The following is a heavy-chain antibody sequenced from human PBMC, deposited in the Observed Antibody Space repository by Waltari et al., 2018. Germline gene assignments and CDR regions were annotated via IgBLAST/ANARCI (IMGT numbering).Heavy chain of an antibody. J-gene: IGHJ4*02. Sequence: QVQLQESGPGLVKPSGTLSLTCAVSGGPISSSNWWSWVRQHPGKGLEWIGEISHSGRTNYNPSLKSRVTISVAKSKNQFSLKLSSVTAADTAVYYCAREGDRVIAVAGTGHFDYWGQGTLVTVSS. D-gene: IGHD6-19*01. V-gene: IGHV4-4*02. CDR2: ISHSGRT. CDR1: GGPISSSNW. CDR3: AREGDRVIAVAGTGHFDY.